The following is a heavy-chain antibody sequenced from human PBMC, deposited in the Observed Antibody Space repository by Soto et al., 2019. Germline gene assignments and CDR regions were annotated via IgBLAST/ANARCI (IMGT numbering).Heavy chain of an antibody. CDR3: ARDADMGYGYGNDFDY. CDR2: IYCSGST. V-gene: IGHV4-59*01. D-gene: IGHD5-18*01. Sequence: PSVTLSVACIVYGGYIGSYYLCWILQTPGKGLEWIGYIYCSGSTDHNPSLKSRVTISVDTYKNQVSLKLRSVTATDTAVYYCARDADMGYGYGNDFDYWGQGTLVPVSS. J-gene: IGHJ4*02. CDR1: GGYIGSYY.